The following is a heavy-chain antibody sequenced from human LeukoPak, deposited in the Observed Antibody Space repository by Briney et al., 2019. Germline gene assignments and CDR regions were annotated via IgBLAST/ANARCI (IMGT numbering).Heavy chain of an antibody. D-gene: IGHD3-10*01. CDR1: GFTFSSYE. Sequence: PGGSLRLSCAASGFTFSSYEMNWVRQAPGKGLEWVSYISSSGSTIYYADSVKGRFTISRDNTKNSLYLQMNSLRAEDTAVYYCARGGSYGSGSYEAFDIWGQGTMVTVSS. CDR2: ISSSGSTI. CDR3: ARGGSYGSGSYEAFDI. J-gene: IGHJ3*02. V-gene: IGHV3-48*03.